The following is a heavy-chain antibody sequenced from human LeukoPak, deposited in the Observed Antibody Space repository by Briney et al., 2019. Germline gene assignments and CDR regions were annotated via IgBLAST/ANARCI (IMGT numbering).Heavy chain of an antibody. CDR1: GFTSTIYG. V-gene: IGHV3-23*01. CDR3: ARSHSSDHPDLDY. CDR2: ISGTGART. Sequence: PGGSLRLSCTASGFTSTIYGMTWVRQAPGEGLEGVATISGTGARTYYADSAKGRFTISRDSSKNTVDLQMNSLRAEDTAVYYCARSHSSDHPDLDYWGQGTLVTVSS. J-gene: IGHJ4*02. D-gene: IGHD3-22*01.